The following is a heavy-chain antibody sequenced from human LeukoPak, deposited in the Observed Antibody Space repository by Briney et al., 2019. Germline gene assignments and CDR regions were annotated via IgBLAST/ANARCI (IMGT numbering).Heavy chain of an antibody. CDR2: IYYGGTT. CDR1: GGSISTYY. J-gene: IGHJ4*02. Sequence: PSGTLSLTCTVSGGSISTYYWSWIRQPPGKGLEWIGYIYYGGTTNYHPSLNSRVTISVDTSKNQFSLKLTSVTAADTALYYCARGGGNFDYWGQGTLVTVS. CDR3: ARGGGNFDY. D-gene: IGHD2-15*01. V-gene: IGHV4-59*01.